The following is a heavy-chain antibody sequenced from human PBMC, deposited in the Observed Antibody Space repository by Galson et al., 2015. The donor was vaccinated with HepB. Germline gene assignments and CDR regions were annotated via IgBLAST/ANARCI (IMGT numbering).Heavy chain of an antibody. CDR1: GFTFNHYY. CDR3: ATHIMTTQNSFDY. CDR2: INQDGSYK. V-gene: IGHV3-7*01. Sequence: SLRLSCAASGFTFNHYYMGWVRQARGTGLEWVANINQDGSYKYYVDSVKGRFAISRDNAKSSLYLQVNSLRAEDTAVYYCATHIMTTQNSFDYWGQGTLVTVSS. D-gene: IGHD3-16*01. J-gene: IGHJ4*02.